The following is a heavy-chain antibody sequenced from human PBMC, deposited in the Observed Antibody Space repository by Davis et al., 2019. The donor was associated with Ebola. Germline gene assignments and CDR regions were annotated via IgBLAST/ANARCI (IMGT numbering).Heavy chain of an antibody. Sequence: PGGSLRLSCAASGFTFSSYTMNWVRQAPGKGLEWVSSISSSGSYIYYADSVKGRFTISRDNAKNSLYLQMNSLRDEDTAVYYCARDYSGSYYRYYFDYWGQGTLVTVSS. CDR2: ISSSGSYI. CDR3: ARDYSGSYYRYYFDY. CDR1: GFTFSSYT. J-gene: IGHJ4*02. V-gene: IGHV3-21*01. D-gene: IGHD1-26*01.